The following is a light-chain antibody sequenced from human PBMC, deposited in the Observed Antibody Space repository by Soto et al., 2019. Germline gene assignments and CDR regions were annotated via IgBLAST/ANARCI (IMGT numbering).Light chain of an antibody. CDR2: KAS. J-gene: IGKJ2*01. CDR1: QRISPW. Sequence: DIQMTQSPSTLSASVGDRVTITCRASQRISPWLPWYQQKPGKAPKILIYKASSLESGVPSRFSGSDSGTEFTLTISSLQPDDFATYFCQQYKTYSRTFGQGTKLEIK. CDR3: QQYKTYSRT. V-gene: IGKV1-5*03.